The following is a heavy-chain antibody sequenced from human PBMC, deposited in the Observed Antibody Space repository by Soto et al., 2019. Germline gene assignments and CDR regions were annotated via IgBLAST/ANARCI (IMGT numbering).Heavy chain of an antibody. CDR2: IYSGGST. CDR1: GFTVSSNY. J-gene: IGHJ1*01. Sequence: EVQLVESGGGLIQPGGSLRLSCAASGFTVSSNYMSWVRQAPGKGLEWVSVIYSGGSTYYADSMKGRFTISRDNSENTLYLQMNSLRAEDTAVYYCARDRVESGYPEYFQHWGQGTLVTVSS. CDR3: ARDRVESGYPEYFQH. V-gene: IGHV3-53*01. D-gene: IGHD3-22*01.